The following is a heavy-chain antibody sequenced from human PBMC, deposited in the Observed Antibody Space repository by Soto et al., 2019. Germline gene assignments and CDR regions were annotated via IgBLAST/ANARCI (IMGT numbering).Heavy chain of an antibody. D-gene: IGHD3-10*01. J-gene: IGHJ4*02. CDR1: GGSISSSSYY. Sequence: SETLSLTCTVSGGSISSSSYYWGWIRQPPGKGLEWIGSIYYSGSTYYNPSLKSRVTISVDTSKNQFSLKLSSVTAADTAVYYCARRDEGLLWFGESHFDYWGQGTLVTVSS. V-gene: IGHV4-39*01. CDR2: IYYSGST. CDR3: ARRDEGLLWFGESHFDY.